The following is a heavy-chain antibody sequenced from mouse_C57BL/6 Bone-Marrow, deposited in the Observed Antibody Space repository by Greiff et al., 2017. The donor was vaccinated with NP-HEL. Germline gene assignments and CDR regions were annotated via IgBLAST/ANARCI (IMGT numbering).Heavy chain of an antibody. V-gene: IGHV5-6*01. J-gene: IGHJ2*01. CDR1: GFTFSSYG. Sequence: VQLKESGGDLVKPGGSLKLSCAASGFTFSSYGMSWVRQTPDKRLEWVATISSGGSYTYYPDSVKGRFTISRDNANNTLYLQMGSLTSEDTAMYYCARGRSYYFDYWGQGTTLTVSS. CDR3: ARGRSYYFDY. CDR2: ISSGGSYT.